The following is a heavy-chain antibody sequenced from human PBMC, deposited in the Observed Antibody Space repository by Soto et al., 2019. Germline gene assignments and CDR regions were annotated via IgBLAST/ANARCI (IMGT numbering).Heavy chain of an antibody. J-gene: IGHJ4*02. D-gene: IGHD6-19*01. CDR3: ARALGYSSTSRLDL. V-gene: IGHV1-8*01. CDR2: MNPDTGNT. Sequence: VQLVQSGAEVEKPGASVKVSCKASGYTFTTYDFNWVRQAPGHGLEWMGWMNPDTGNTGYAQKFQGRVTMTRDTSISTAFMALSGLTAEDTAVYYCARALGYSSTSRLDLWGQGTLVTVS. CDR1: GYTFTTYD.